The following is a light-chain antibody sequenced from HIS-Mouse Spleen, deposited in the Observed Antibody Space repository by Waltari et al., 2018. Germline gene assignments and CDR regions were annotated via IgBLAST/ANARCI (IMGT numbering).Light chain of an antibody. Sequence: SYELTQPPSVSVSPGQTARITCPGDALPTKYAYWYQPKSGPAPVLVIYEDSKRPSGIPERFSGSSSGTMATLTISGAQVEDEADYYCYSTDSSGNHRVFGGGTKLTVL. CDR3: YSTDSSGNHRV. J-gene: IGLJ2*01. V-gene: IGLV3-10*01. CDR2: EDS. CDR1: ALPTKY.